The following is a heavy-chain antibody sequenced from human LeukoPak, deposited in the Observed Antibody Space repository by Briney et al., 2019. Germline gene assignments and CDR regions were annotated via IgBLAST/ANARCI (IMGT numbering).Heavy chain of an antibody. D-gene: IGHD2-21*01. CDR1: GFTFSTYA. V-gene: IGHV3-23*01. Sequence: GGSLRLSCAASGFTFSTYAMSWVRQAPEKGLEFVSGIYENGGTTYYADSVKGRFSISRDNSKNTLYLQMDSLRGEDTAVYYCAKDFRIGYSAHFDYWGQGTLVTVSS. CDR3: AKDFRIGYSAHFDY. J-gene: IGHJ4*02. CDR2: IYENGGTT.